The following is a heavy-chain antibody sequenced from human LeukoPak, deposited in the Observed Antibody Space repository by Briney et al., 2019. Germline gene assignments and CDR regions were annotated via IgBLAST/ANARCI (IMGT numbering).Heavy chain of an antibody. CDR3: ARGGPYGDAEFDY. CDR2: IYHSRST. D-gene: IGHD4-17*01. CDR1: GGSISSGGYS. Sequence: PSQTLSLTCAVSGGSISSGGYSWSWIRQPPGKGLEWIGYIYHSRSTYYNPSLKSRVTISVDTSKNQFSLKLSSVTAADTAVYYCARGGPYGDAEFDYWGQGTLVTVSS. V-gene: IGHV4-30-2*01. J-gene: IGHJ4*02.